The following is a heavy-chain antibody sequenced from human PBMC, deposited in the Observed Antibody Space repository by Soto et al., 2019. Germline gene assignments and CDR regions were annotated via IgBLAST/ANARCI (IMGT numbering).Heavy chain of an antibody. Sequence: SETLSLTCSVSGGSTSSSSSYWGWIRQPPGKGLEWIGNLYDSGSTYYSPSLKSRATISVDTSKNQFSLKLSSVTAADTAMYYCMRRYCSSTSCSGFDYWGQGTLVTVSS. CDR3: MRRYCSSTSCSGFDY. CDR1: GGSTSSSSSY. V-gene: IGHV4-39*01. D-gene: IGHD2-2*01. J-gene: IGHJ4*02. CDR2: LYDSGST.